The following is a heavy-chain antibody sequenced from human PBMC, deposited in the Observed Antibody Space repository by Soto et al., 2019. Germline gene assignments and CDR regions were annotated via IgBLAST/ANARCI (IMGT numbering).Heavy chain of an antibody. V-gene: IGHV4-31*03. D-gene: IGHD4-17*01. CDR1: GATISSGGFY. CDR3: ARDDSFYGEPGYGMNV. Sequence: QVQLQESGPGLVEASQTLSLTCTVSGATISSGGFYWSWIRQRPGKGLEWIGHIYYTGSTYYNPSLNIRVTSSVDMSRNQFSLKLRSVTAADTAKYFCARDDSFYGEPGYGMNVWGQGTTVTVSS. CDR2: IYYTGST. J-gene: IGHJ6*02.